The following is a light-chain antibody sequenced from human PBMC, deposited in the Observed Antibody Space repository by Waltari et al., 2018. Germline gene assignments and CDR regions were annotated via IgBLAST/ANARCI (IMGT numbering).Light chain of an antibody. V-gene: IGKV1-39*01. J-gene: IGKJ2*01. Sequence: DIQMTQSPSSLSASVGDRVTITCRASQSIRSYLNWYQQKTGKCPKVLIYDASSLQSGVPSRFSGSESGTDFTLTISSLQPEDVATYYCQQSYSPSPYTFGQGTKLEIK. CDR3: QQSYSPSPYT. CDR2: DAS. CDR1: QSIRSY.